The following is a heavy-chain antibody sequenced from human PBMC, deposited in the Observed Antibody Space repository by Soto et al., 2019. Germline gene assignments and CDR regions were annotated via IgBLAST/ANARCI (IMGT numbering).Heavy chain of an antibody. CDR2: INPNSGGT. V-gene: IGHV1-2*04. Sequence: ASVKVSCKASGYTFTGYYMHWVRQAPGQGLEWMGWINPNSGGTNYAQKFQGWVTMTRDTSISTAYMELSRLRSDDTAVYYCAKDGSQTISGSYLSSWGQGSLVTVSS. CDR1: GYTFTGYY. J-gene: IGHJ5*02. D-gene: IGHD1-26*01. CDR3: AKDGSQTISGSYLSS.